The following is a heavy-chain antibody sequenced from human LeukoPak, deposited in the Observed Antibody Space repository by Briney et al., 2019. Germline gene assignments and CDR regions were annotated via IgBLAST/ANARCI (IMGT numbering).Heavy chain of an antibody. CDR1: GFPFSSYW. CDR3: ARESMIVVVHDAFDI. Sequence: GGSLRLSCAASGFPFSSYWMAWVRQAPGKGLEWVASIKQDGGETFYVDSVKGRFTISRDNAKNSLYLQMNSLRAEDTAVYYCARESMIVVVHDAFDIWGQGTMVTVSS. J-gene: IGHJ3*02. D-gene: IGHD3-22*01. V-gene: IGHV3-7*01. CDR2: IKQDGGET.